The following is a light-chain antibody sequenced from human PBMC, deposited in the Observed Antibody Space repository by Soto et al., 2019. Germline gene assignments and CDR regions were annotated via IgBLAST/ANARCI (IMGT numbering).Light chain of an antibody. CDR3: ISYTGSSTSYV. CDR1: ASSIAARYD. CDR2: GNN. V-gene: IGLV1-40*01. J-gene: IGLJ1*01. Sequence: QSVLTQPPSVSGAPGQGVTISCTGTASSIAARYDVHWYQQIPGMAPKLLISGNNNRPSGVPDRFSASKSGISAFLAISGLQAEDEADYYCISYTGSSTSYVFGSGTKLTVL.